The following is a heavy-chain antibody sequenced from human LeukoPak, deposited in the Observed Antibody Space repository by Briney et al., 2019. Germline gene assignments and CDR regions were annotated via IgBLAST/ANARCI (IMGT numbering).Heavy chain of an antibody. V-gene: IGHV1-3*01. CDR1: GYTFTSYA. Sequence: GASVKVSCKDSGYTFTSYAMHWVRQAPGQRLEWMGWINAGNGNTKYSQKFQGRVTITRDTSASTAYMELSSLRSEDTAVYYCASSYDYGDYFSAFDIWGQGTMVTVSS. J-gene: IGHJ3*02. CDR2: INAGNGNT. D-gene: IGHD4-17*01. CDR3: ASSYDYGDYFSAFDI.